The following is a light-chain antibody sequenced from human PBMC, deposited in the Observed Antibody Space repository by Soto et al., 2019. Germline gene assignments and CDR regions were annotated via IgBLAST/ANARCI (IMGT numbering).Light chain of an antibody. J-gene: IGKJ1*01. V-gene: IGKV1-5*01. CDR3: QQYDSFSVT. CDR2: HAS. CDR1: QSISNW. Sequence: DIQMTQSPSTLPASVGDRVTITCRASQSISNWVAWYQQKPGTAPKVLIYHASNLQSGVPSRFSGSGSGTEFTLTISSLQPEDFATYYCQQYDSFSVTFGQGTKVDIK.